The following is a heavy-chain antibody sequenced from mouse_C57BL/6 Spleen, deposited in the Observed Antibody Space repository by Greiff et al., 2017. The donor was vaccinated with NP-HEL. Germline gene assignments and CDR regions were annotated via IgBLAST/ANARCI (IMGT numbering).Heavy chain of an antibody. J-gene: IGHJ3*01. D-gene: IGHD1-2*01. Sequence: QVQLKQPGAELVKPGASVKMSCKASGYTFTSYWITWVKQRPGQGLEWIGDIYPGSGSTNYNEKFKSKATLTVDTSSSTAYMQLSSLTSEDSAVYYCARKAAKLRPFAYWGQGTLVTVSA. CDR1: GYTFTSYW. CDR2: IYPGSGST. V-gene: IGHV1-55*01. CDR3: ARKAAKLRPFAY.